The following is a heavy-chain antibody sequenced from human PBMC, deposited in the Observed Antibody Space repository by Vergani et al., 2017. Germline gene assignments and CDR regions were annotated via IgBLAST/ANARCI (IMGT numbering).Heavy chain of an antibody. D-gene: IGHD2-21*01. CDR3: ARGALWWLRQIDS. J-gene: IGHJ4*02. CDR2: IYDSGDN. CDR1: GDSMNTYY. Sequence: QVQLQESGPGLVKPSETLSLTCSVSGDSMNTYYWTWIRQPPGKGLEWIGYIYDSGDNKYNPSLKSLVTMSLDTSKNQFSLNLYSVTAADTAVYYCARGALWWLRQIDSWGQGTLVTVSS. V-gene: IGHV4-59*01.